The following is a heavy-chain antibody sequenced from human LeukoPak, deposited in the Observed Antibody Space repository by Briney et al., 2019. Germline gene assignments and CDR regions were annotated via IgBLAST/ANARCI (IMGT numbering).Heavy chain of an antibody. CDR1: GGTFSSYA. Sequence: GASVKVSCKASGGTFSSYAISWVRQAPGQGLEWMGGIIPIFGTANYAQKFQGRVTITADESTSTAYMELSSLRSEDTAVYYRARVRVEEPAATETSYYYYGMDVWGQGTTVTVSS. D-gene: IGHD2-2*01. CDR2: IIPIFGTA. J-gene: IGHJ6*02. V-gene: IGHV1-69*01. CDR3: ARVRVEEPAATETSYYYYGMDV.